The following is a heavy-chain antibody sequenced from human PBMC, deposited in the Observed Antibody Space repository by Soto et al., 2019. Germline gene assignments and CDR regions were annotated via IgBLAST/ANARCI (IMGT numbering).Heavy chain of an antibody. CDR2: IYYSGST. D-gene: IGHD2-15*01. CDR1: GGSISSSSYY. Sequence: PSETLSLTCTVSGGSISSSSYYWGWIRQPPGKGLEWIGSIYYSGSTYYNPSLKSRVTISVDTSKNQFSLKLSSVTAGDTAVYYCASWWAIKGYFTYWGQGSLVTVSS. V-gene: IGHV4-39*01. J-gene: IGHJ4*02. CDR3: ASWWAIKGYFTY.